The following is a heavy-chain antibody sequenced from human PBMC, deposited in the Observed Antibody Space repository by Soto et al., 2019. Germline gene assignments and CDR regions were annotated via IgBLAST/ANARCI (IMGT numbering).Heavy chain of an antibody. CDR1: GYTFASYA. CDR3: ARDPPPPDY. Sequence: QVQLVQSGAEVTKPGASVKVSCKASGYTFASYAISWMRHAPGQGLEWRGWISAYNGNTNYAQKRQRRVTLTTDTSTSTAYMELRSLRSDDTAVYYCARDPPPPDYWGQGTLVTVSS. J-gene: IGHJ4*02. CDR2: ISAYNGNT. V-gene: IGHV1-18*01.